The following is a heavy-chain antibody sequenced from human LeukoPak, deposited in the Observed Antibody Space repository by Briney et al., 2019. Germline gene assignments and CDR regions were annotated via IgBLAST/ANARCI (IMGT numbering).Heavy chain of an antibody. CDR2: FDPEDGET. CDR1: GYTLTELS. J-gene: IGHJ4*02. D-gene: IGHD6-19*01. Sequence: ASVKVSCKVSGYTLTELSMHWVRQAPGKGLEWMEGFDPEDGETIYAQKFQGRVTMTEDTSTDTAYMELSSLRSEDTAVYYCATFPPKGIAVAGTRFDYWGQGTLVTVSS. V-gene: IGHV1-24*01. CDR3: ATFPPKGIAVAGTRFDY.